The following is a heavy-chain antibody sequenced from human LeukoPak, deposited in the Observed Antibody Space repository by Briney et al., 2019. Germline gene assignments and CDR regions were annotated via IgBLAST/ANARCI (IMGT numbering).Heavy chain of an antibody. V-gene: IGHV3-48*03. CDR1: GFTFSSYE. Sequence: GGSLRLSCAASGFTFSSYEMNWVRQAPGKGLEWVSYISSSASTIYCADSVKGRFTISRDNAKNSLYLQMNSLRAEDTAVYYCASHAVEYSSSWYSGYFDYWGQGTLVTVSS. CDR3: ASHAVEYSSSWYSGYFDY. D-gene: IGHD6-13*01. CDR2: ISSSASTI. J-gene: IGHJ4*02.